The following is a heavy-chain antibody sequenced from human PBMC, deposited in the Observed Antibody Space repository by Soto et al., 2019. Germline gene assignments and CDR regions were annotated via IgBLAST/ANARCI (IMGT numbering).Heavy chain of an antibody. CDR3: AKPPSYYYDSSGYYYFDY. CDR2: ISGSDGST. CDR1: GFTFSTFA. D-gene: IGHD3-22*01. V-gene: IGHV3-23*01. J-gene: IGHJ4*02. Sequence: EVQLLESGGGLGQPGGSLRLSCAASGFTFSTFAMNWVRQAPGKGLEWVSTISGSDGSTYYADSVKGRFTISRDNSKNTLYLQMNSLRAEDTAVYYCAKPPSYYYDSSGYYYFDYWGQGTLVTVSS.